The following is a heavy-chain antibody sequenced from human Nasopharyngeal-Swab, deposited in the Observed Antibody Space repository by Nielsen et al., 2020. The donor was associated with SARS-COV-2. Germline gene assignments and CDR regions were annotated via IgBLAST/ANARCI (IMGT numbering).Heavy chain of an antibody. Sequence: SETLSLTCTVSGGSISSGCYYWGWIRQPPGKGLEWIGSIYYSGSTYYNPSLKSRVTISVDTSKNQFSLKLTSVTAADTAVYYCAREGNVLLWFGEYRGVDYWGQGTLVTVSS. D-gene: IGHD3-10*01. J-gene: IGHJ4*02. CDR2: IYYSGST. CDR1: GGSISSGCYY. V-gene: IGHV4-39*02. CDR3: AREGNVLLWFGEYRGVDY.